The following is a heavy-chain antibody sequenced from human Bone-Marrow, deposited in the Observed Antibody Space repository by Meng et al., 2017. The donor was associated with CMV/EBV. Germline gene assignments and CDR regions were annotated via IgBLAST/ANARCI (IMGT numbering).Heavy chain of an antibody. CDR1: GYSFTSYW. CDR3: ARHQDRYALDP. CDR2: IYPGDSDT. Sequence: GGSLRLSCKGSGYSFTSYWIGWVRQMPGKGLEWMGIIYPGDSDTRYSTSFQGQVTISADKSISTAYLQWSSLKASDTAMYYCARHQDRYALDPWGQGTLVTVSS. J-gene: IGHJ5*02. D-gene: IGHD3-16*01. V-gene: IGHV5-51*01.